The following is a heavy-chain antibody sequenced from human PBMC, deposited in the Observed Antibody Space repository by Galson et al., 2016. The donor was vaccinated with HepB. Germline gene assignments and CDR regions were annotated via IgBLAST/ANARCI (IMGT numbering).Heavy chain of an antibody. J-gene: IGHJ6*03. CDR3: VREGFRSSITSYLSDWYYYDGTDV. CDR2: ISGRGTIV. D-gene: IGHD3-16*01. CDR1: GFTFSDYY. V-gene: IGHV3-11*01. Sequence: SLRLSCAAYGFTFSDYYMNWVRQAPGKSLEWIASISGRGTIVKYADSVKGRFTVSRDNAEKSLFLQMNSLRVEDTAVYYCVREGFRSSITSYLSDWYYYDGTDVWGRGTTVTV.